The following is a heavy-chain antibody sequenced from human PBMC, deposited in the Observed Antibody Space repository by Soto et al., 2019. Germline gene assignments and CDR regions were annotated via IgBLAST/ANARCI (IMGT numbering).Heavy chain of an antibody. CDR3: ARSRMAVAGSDWFDP. CDR2: INHSGST. D-gene: IGHD6-19*01. V-gene: IGHV4-34*01. CDR1: GGSFSGYY. Sequence: PSETLSLTCAVCGGSFSGYYWSWIRQHPGKGLEWIGEINHSGSTNYNPSLKSRVTISVDTSKNQFSLKLSSVTAADTAVYYCARSRMAVAGSDWFDPWGQGTLVTVSS. J-gene: IGHJ5*02.